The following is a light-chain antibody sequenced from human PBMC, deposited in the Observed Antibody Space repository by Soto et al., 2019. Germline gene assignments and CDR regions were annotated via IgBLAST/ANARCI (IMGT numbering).Light chain of an antibody. CDR3: QQYNSYSWT. CDR1: QSISSW. CDR2: DAS. V-gene: IGKV1-5*01. J-gene: IGKJ1*01. Sequence: DIQMTQSPSTLSASVGDRVTITCRARQSISSWLAWYQQKPGKAPKLLIYDASSLESGVPSRFSGSGSVTEFTPTISSLQPDDFATYSCQQYNSYSWTFGQGTKVEIK.